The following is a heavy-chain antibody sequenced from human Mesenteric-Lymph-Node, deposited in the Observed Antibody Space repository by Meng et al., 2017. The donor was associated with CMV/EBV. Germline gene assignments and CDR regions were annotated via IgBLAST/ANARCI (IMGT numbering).Heavy chain of an antibody. CDR1: GYTVTIFD. D-gene: IGHD3-10*01. CDR3: ARGGYYGSGIYIDY. CDR2: INTNTGNP. J-gene: IGHJ4*02. V-gene: IGHV7-4-1*02. Sequence: SGYTVTIFDLEWVRHAHGQGLELIGWINTNTGNPTYAQGFTGRFVFSLDTSVSTAYLQISSLKAEDTAVYYCARGGYYGSGIYIDYWGQGTLVTVSS.